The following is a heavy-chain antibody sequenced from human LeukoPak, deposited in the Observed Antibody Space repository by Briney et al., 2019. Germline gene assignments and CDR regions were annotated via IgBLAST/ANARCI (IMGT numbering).Heavy chain of an antibody. Sequence: PSETLPLTCAVYGGSFSGYYWSWIRQPPGKGLEWIGEINHSGSTNYNPSLKSRVTISVDTSKNQFSLKLSSVTAADTAVYYCARGYYYGSGSYRYWGQGALVTVSS. CDR3: ARGYYYGSGSYRY. D-gene: IGHD3-10*01. CDR2: INHSGST. CDR1: GGSFSGYY. V-gene: IGHV4-34*01. J-gene: IGHJ4*02.